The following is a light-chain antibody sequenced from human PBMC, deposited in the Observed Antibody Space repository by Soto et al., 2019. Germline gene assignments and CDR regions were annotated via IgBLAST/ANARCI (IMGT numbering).Light chain of an antibody. J-gene: IGLJ7*01. CDR3: QTWGTGIAV. Sequence: QPVLTQSPSASASVGASVKLTCTLSSWHSSYAIAWHQQQPEKGPRYLMKLNSDGSHSKGDGIPDRFSGSSSGAERYLTISSLQSEDEADYYCQTWGTGIAVFGGGTQLTVL. CDR1: SWHSSYA. V-gene: IGLV4-69*01. CDR2: LNSDGSH.